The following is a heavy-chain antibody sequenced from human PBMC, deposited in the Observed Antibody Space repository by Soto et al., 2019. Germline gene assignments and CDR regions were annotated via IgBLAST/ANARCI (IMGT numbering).Heavy chain of an antibody. V-gene: IGHV3-74*01. CDR2: IHSDGSST. CDR1: GFTFSYYW. CDR3: ARGDRGAFDL. D-gene: IGHD1-26*01. J-gene: IGHJ3*01. Sequence: EVQLVESGGGLVRPGGSLRLSCAASGFTFSYYWMHWVRQAPGKGLVWVSRIHSDGSSTTYADLVKGRFLISRDNAKNTVDLQMNSVSVEDTAVYYCARGDRGAFDLWGQGTVVTVSS.